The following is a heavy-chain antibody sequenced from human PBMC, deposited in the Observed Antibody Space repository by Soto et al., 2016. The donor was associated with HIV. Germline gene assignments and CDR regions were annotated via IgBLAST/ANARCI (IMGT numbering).Heavy chain of an antibody. CDR3: AREHDFWSGYYYFDY. D-gene: IGHD3-3*01. V-gene: IGHV4-61*02. J-gene: IGHJ4*02. Sequence: QVQLQESGPGPVKPSQTLSLTCTVSGGSISSGSYYWSWIRQPAGKGLEWIGRIYTSGSTNYNPSLKSRVTISVDTSKNQFSLKLSSVTAADTAVYYCAREHDFWSGYYYFDYWGQGTLVTVSS. CDR2: IYTSGST. CDR1: GGSISSGSYY.